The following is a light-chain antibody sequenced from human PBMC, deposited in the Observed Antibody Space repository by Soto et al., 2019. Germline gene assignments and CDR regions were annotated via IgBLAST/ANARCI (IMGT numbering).Light chain of an antibody. Sequence: SVLPQPASLSGSPGQSITISCTGTSRDVGGYNYVSWYQQHPGKAPKLMIYDVSNRPSGVSNRFSGSKSGNTASLTISGLQAEDEADYYCSSYTTSSTYVFGTGTKVTVL. CDR1: SRDVGGYNY. CDR3: SSYTTSSTYV. V-gene: IGLV2-14*01. CDR2: DVS. J-gene: IGLJ1*01.